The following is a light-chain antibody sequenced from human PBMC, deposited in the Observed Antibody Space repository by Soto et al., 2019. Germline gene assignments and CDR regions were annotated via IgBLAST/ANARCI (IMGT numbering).Light chain of an antibody. CDR1: QSVSSN. CDR2: GAS. Sequence: EIVMTQSPATLSVSPGERATLSCRASQSVSSNLGWYQQKPGQAPRLLFYGASTRATGIPARFSGSGSGTEFTLSISSLQSEDFAVFYCQHYDSLPITFGQGTRLEIK. V-gene: IGKV3-15*01. J-gene: IGKJ5*01. CDR3: QHYDSLPIT.